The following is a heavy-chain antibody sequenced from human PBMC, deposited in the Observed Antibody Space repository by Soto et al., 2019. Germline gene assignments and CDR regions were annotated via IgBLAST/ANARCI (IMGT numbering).Heavy chain of an antibody. CDR3: AMDHALHVETAEKFAS. Sequence: QVQLVQSGAEVKKPGASVRVSCKASGYTFTSYGVSWVRQAPGQGLEWMGWISAYNGNTKYAQKLQGRLTMTTDTSTSTAYMDLRSLRSDDTATYYCAMDHALHVETAEKFASWGQGTLVTVSS. J-gene: IGHJ4*02. CDR1: GYTFTSYG. V-gene: IGHV1-18*04. D-gene: IGHD5-18*01. CDR2: ISAYNGNT.